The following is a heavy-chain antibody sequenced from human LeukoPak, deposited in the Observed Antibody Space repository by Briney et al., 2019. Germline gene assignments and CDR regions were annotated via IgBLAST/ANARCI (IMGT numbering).Heavy chain of an antibody. Sequence: GGSLRLSCAVSGSTFSSYWMSWFRQAPGKGLEWVANINQDGSQKFSVDSVKGRFTISRDNAKNSLSLQMNSLRVEDTAVYYCARDWFDGDYDRFDYWGQGTLVTVSS. CDR1: GSTFSSYW. CDR3: ARDWFDGDYDRFDY. D-gene: IGHD4-17*01. V-gene: IGHV3-7*03. J-gene: IGHJ4*02. CDR2: INQDGSQK.